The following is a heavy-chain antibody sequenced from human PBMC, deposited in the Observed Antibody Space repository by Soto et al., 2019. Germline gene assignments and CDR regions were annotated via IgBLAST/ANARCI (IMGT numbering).Heavy chain of an antibody. J-gene: IGHJ5*02. D-gene: IGHD3-10*01. CDR3: ARYTGDTMGDP. V-gene: IGHV4-39*01. CDR2: IYYSENT. Sequence: SETLSLTCTVSDGSISSSRYYWGWIRQPPGKGLEWIGSIYYSENTFYNPSLKSRVTISVDKSKSQFSLSLSSVTAADTAVYYCARYTGDTMGDPWGPGTLVTVSS. CDR1: DGSISSSRYY.